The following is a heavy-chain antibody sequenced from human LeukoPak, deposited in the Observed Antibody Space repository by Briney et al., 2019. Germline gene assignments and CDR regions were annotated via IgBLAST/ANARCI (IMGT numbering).Heavy chain of an antibody. Sequence: PGGSLRLSCAASGFTFSSYSMNWVRQAPGKGLEWVSSISSSSSYIYYADSVKGRFTISRDNAKNSLYLQMNSLRAEDTAVYYCARDSPRVIAARPFDYWGQGTLVTVSS. J-gene: IGHJ4*02. V-gene: IGHV3-21*01. CDR3: ARDSPRVIAARPFDY. D-gene: IGHD6-6*01. CDR1: GFTFSSYS. CDR2: ISSSSSYI.